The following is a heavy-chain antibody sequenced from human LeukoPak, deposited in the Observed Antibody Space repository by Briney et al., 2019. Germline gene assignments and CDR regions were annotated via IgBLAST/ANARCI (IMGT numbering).Heavy chain of an antibody. CDR2: INPNSGGT. CDR1: GYTFTGYY. V-gene: IGHV1-2*02. CDR3: ARVGREVSSSWYGWFDP. J-gene: IGHJ5*02. Sequence: ASVKVSCKASGYTFTGYYMHWVRQAPGQGLEWMGWINPNSGGTNYAQKFQGRVTMTRDTSISTAYMELSRLRSDDTAVYYCARVGREVSSSWYGWFDPWGQGTLVTVSS. D-gene: IGHD6-13*01.